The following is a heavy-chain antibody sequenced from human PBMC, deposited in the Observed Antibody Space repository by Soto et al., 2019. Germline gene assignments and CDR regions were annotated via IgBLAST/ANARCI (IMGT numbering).Heavy chain of an antibody. V-gene: IGHV3-30-3*01. J-gene: IGHJ6*02. Sequence: GGSLRLSCAASGFTFSSYAMHWVRQAPGKGLEWVAVISYDGSNKYYADSVKGRFTISRDNSKNTLYLQMNSLRAEDTAVYYCARGSIFGVSFDYYYYYGMDVWGQGTTVTVSS. CDR3: ARGSIFGVSFDYYYYYGMDV. CDR2: ISYDGSNK. CDR1: GFTFSSYA. D-gene: IGHD3-3*01.